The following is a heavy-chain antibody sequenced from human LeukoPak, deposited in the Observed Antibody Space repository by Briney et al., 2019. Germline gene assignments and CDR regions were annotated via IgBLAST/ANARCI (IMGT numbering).Heavy chain of an antibody. CDR3: ARDRVAVAVSDY. V-gene: IGHV4-38-2*02. CDR2: IYHSGST. J-gene: IGHJ4*02. Sequence: SETLSLTCTVSGYSISSGYYWGRIRQPPGKGLEWIGSIYHSGSTYYNPSLKSRVFISVDTSKNQFSLKLSSVTAADTAVYYCARDRVAVAVSDYWGQGMLVTVSS. D-gene: IGHD6-19*01. CDR1: GYSISSGYY.